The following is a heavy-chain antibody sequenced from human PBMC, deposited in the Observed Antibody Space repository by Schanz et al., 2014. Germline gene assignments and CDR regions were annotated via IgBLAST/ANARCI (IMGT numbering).Heavy chain of an antibody. CDR3: TRGGYSYALSAFDI. Sequence: QVQLVQSGAEVKEPGASVKVSCEASRYTFNTYGLSWVRQAPGQGLEWMGWISAYNGDTNYALKLQGRVTMTADTSTGTAYMELRSLRSDDTALYYCTRGGYSYALSAFDIWGQGTMVTVSS. D-gene: IGHD5-18*01. J-gene: IGHJ3*02. CDR1: RYTFNTYG. CDR2: ISAYNGDT. V-gene: IGHV1-18*01.